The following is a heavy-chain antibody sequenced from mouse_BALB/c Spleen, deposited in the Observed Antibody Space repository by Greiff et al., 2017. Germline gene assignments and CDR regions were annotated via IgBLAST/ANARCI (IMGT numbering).Heavy chain of an antibody. J-gene: IGHJ2*01. CDR2: ISYDGSN. CDR3: ARDPLWSYYFDY. D-gene: IGHD1-1*02. V-gene: IGHV3-6*02. Sequence: EVKLMESGPGLVKPSQSLSLTCSVTGYSITSGYYWNWIRQFPGNKLEWMGYISYDGSNNYNPSLKNRISITRDTSKNQFFLKLNSVTTEDTATYYCARDPLWSYYFDYWGQGTTLTVSS. CDR1: GYSITSGYY.